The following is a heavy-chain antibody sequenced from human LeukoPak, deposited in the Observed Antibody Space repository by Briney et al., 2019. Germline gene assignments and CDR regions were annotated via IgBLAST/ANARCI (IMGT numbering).Heavy chain of an antibody. CDR3: ARGYNWNDEGYFDY. CDR1: GGSISSYY. CDR2: IYYSGST. J-gene: IGHJ4*02. D-gene: IGHD1-20*01. V-gene: IGHV4-59*01. Sequence: AETLSLTCTVSGGSISSYYWSWIRQPPGKGLEWVGYIYYSGSTNYNPSLKSRVTISLDTSKNQFSVKLSSVTAADTAVYYCARGYNWNDEGYFDYWGQGTLVTVSS.